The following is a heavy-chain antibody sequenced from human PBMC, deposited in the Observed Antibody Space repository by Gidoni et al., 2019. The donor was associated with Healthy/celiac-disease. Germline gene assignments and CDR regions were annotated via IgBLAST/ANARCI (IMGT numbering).Heavy chain of an antibody. J-gene: IGHJ3*02. D-gene: IGHD2-15*01. V-gene: IGHV3-74*01. CDR2: INSDWSST. Sequence: VQPGGSLRLSCAASGFTFSSYWMHWVRQAPGKGLVWVSRINSDWSSTSYADSVKGRFTISRDNAKNTLYLQMNSLRAEDTAVYYCARGRYCSGGSCYSGDAFDIWGQGTMVTVSS. CDR1: GFTFSSYW. CDR3: ARGRYCSGGSCYSGDAFDI.